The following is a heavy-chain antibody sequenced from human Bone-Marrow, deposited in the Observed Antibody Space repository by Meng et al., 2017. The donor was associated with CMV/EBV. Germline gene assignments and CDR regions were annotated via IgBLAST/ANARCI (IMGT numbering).Heavy chain of an antibody. CDR3: ARDIPYGDHQDV. Sequence: GGSLRLSCAASGFTFSSYWMHWVRQDQGKGLVWVSRINSDGSSTSYADSVKGRFTISRDNAKNSLYLQMNSLRAEDTAVYYCARDIPYGDHQDVWGPGTTVTVSS. J-gene: IGHJ6*02. CDR2: INSDGSST. V-gene: IGHV3-74*01. CDR1: GFTFSSYW. D-gene: IGHD4-17*01.